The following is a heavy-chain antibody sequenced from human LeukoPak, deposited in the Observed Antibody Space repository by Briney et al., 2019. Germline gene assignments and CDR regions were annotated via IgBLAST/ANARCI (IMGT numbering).Heavy chain of an antibody. V-gene: IGHV4-59*12. CDR2: IYYSGST. Sequence: SETLSLTCTVSGGSISSYYWSWIRQPPGKGLEWIGYIYYSGSTNYNPSLKSRVTISVDTSKNQFSLKLSSVTAADTAVYYCARDRTIFGVVPILDYWGQGTLVTVSS. J-gene: IGHJ4*02. CDR3: ARDRTIFGVVPILDY. D-gene: IGHD3-3*01. CDR1: GGSISSYY.